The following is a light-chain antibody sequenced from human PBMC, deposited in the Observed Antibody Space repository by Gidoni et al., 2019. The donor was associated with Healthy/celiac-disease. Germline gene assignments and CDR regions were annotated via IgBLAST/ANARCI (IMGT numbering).Light chain of an antibody. J-gene: IGKJ1*01. Sequence: DIQMTQSPSSLSASVGDRVTITCRASASISSYLNWYQQKPGKAPKLLLYAASSLQSGVPSRFSGSGSGTDFTLTISSLQPEDFATYYCQQSYSTPRTFGQGTKVEIK. CDR1: ASISSY. CDR3: QQSYSTPRT. V-gene: IGKV1-39*01. CDR2: AAS.